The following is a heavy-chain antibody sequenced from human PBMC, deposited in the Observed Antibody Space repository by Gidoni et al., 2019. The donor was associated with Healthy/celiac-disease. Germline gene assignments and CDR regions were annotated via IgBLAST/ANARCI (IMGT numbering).Heavy chain of an antibody. V-gene: IGHV3-23*01. CDR2: ISGSGGST. J-gene: IGHJ4*02. CDR3: AKRITMIVVAPADY. Sequence: EVQLLESGGGLVQHGGSLRLACAASGFTVSSYAMSWVRQAPGKGLEWVSAISGSGGSTYYADSVKGRFTISRDNSKNTLYLQMNSLRAEDTAVYYCAKRITMIVVAPADYWGQGTLVTVSS. D-gene: IGHD3-22*01. CDR1: GFTVSSYA.